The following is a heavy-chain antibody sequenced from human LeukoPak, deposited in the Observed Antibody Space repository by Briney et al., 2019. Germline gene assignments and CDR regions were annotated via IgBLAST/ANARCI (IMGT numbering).Heavy chain of an antibody. CDR1: GFTFSSYG. V-gene: IGHV3-33*01. D-gene: IGHD3-9*01. J-gene: IGHJ6*02. CDR2: IWYDGSNK. Sequence: PGRSLRLSCAASGFTFSSYGMHWVRQAPGKGLERVAVIWYDGSNKYYADSVKGRFTISRDNSKNTLYLQMNSLRAEDTAVYYCARDQVTIFGAMDVWGQGTTVTVSS. CDR3: ARDQVTIFGAMDV.